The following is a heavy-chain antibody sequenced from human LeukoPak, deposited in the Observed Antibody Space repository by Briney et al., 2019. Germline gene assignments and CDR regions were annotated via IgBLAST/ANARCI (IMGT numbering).Heavy chain of an antibody. CDR1: GFTFSSYA. CDR3: ARGPYYDSWSGAGY. V-gene: IGHV3-30-3*01. CDR2: ISYDGSNK. J-gene: IGHJ4*02. D-gene: IGHD3-3*01. Sequence: GGSLRLSCAASGFTFSSYAMHWVRQAPGKGLEWVAVISYDGSNKYYADSVKGRFTISRDNSKNTLYLQMNSLRAEDTAVYYCARGPYYDSWSGAGYWGQGTLVTVSS.